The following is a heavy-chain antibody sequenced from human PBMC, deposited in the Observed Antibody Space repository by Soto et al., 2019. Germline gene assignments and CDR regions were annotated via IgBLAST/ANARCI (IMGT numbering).Heavy chain of an antibody. J-gene: IGHJ4*02. CDR3: ARRPHCSGGICYYGLDN. V-gene: IGHV1-8*01. D-gene: IGHD2-15*01. CDR2: MNPDSGHA. CDR1: GYTFTNSD. Sequence: ASVKVSCKASGYTFTNSDINWVRQAPGQGLEWMGWMNPDSGHAAYAQKFQGRVTLTTSTSTSTVYMEMRSLGSEDTAVYYCARRPHCSGGICYYGLDNWGQGTLVTISS.